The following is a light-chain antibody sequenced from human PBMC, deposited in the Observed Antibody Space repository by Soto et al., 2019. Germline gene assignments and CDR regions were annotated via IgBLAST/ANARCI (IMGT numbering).Light chain of an antibody. V-gene: IGLV2-14*03. Sequence: QSVLTQPASVSGSRGQSITISCTGTSSDVGAYNFVSWYQQHPGKLPKLMIFDVSRRPSGVSDRFSGSKSGNTASLTISGLHPEHEGDYTSSSTHVFASGTNVTVL. CDR2: DVS. CDR1: SSDVGAYNF. J-gene: IGLJ1*01. CDR3: SSTHV.